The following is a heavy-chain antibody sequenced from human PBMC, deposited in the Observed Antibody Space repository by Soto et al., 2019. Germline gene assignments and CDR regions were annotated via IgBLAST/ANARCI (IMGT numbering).Heavy chain of an antibody. CDR3: ARRSALAYCGGDCYSGAFDI. D-gene: IGHD2-21*02. CDR1: GGTFSSYA. J-gene: IGHJ3*02. Sequence: QVQLVQSGAEVKKPGSSVKVSCKASGGTFSSYAISWVRQAPGQGLEWMGGIIPIFGTANYAQKFQGRVTITAGYSTSTAYMELSSLSSEDTAVYYCARRSALAYCGGDCYSGAFDIWGQGTMVTVSS. V-gene: IGHV1-69*01. CDR2: IIPIFGTA.